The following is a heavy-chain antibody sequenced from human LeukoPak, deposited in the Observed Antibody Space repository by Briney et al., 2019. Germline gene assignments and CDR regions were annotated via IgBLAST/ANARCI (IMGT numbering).Heavy chain of an antibody. Sequence: ASVKVSCKASGYTFTSYDINWVRQATGQGLEWMGWMNPNSGNTGYAQKFQGRVIMTRNTSISTAYMELSSLRSEDTAVYYCARSLRHPRNWFDPWGQGTLVTVSS. J-gene: IGHJ5*02. V-gene: IGHV1-8*01. CDR3: ARSLRHPRNWFDP. CDR2: MNPNSGNT. CDR1: GYTFTSYD.